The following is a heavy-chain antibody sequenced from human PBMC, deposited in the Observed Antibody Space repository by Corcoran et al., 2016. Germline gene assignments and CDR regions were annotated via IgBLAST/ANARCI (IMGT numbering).Heavy chain of an antibody. V-gene: IGHV1-69*01. J-gene: IGHJ5*02. Sequence: QVQLVQSGAEVKKPGSSVKVSCKASGGTFSSYAISWVRQAPGQGLEWMGGIIPIFGTATYAQKFQGRVTITAAESTSTAYMELSSLRSEDTAVYYCARVRGKEMATIQDWFAPWGQGTLVTVSS. D-gene: IGHD5-12*01. CDR2: IIPIFGTA. CDR1: GGTFSSYA. CDR3: ARVRGKEMATIQDWFAP.